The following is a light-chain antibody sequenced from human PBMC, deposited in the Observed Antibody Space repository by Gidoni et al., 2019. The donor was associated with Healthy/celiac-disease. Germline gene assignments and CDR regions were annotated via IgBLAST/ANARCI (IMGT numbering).Light chain of an antibody. CDR2: DAS. CDR1: QSVSSY. V-gene: IGKV3-11*01. J-gene: IGKJ5*01. Sequence: EIVLTQSPATLSLSPGERATLSCRASQSVSSYLAWYQQKPGQAPRLLIYDASNRATDFTLTISSLEPEDFAVYYCQQRSNWPSITFGQGTRLEIK. CDR3: QQRSNWPSIT.